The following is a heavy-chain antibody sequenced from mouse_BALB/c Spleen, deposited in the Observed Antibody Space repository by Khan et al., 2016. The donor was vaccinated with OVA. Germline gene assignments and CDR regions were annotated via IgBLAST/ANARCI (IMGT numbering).Heavy chain of an antibody. J-gene: IGHJ3*01. V-gene: IGHV2-3*01. CDR1: GSSSTSYG. Sequence: QVQLKESGPGLVAPSQSLSITCTVSGSSSTSYGVSWARPTPGKGLEWLGVIWPDGNTNYHSSLKSRLTITKDNSKSQVLLQLSSLQTDDTATYYCAIIFYGYDWFAYWGQGTLVTGSA. CDR2: IWPDGNT. D-gene: IGHD2-2*01. CDR3: AIIFYGYDWFAY.